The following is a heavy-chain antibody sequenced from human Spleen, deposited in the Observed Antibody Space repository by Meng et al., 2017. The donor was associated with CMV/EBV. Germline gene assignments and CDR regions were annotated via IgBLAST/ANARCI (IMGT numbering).Heavy chain of an antibody. D-gene: IGHD2-15*01. V-gene: IGHV4-39*01. CDR3: ARLGTALLPGDYFDY. CDR2: IYYSGST. J-gene: IGHJ4*02. CDR1: GGSISSSSYY. Sequence: ETLSLTCTVSGGSISSSSYYWGWIRQPPGKGLEWIGSIYYSGSTYYNPSLKSRVTISVDTSKNQFSLKLSSVTAADTAVYYCARLGTALLPGDYFDYWGQGTLVTVSS.